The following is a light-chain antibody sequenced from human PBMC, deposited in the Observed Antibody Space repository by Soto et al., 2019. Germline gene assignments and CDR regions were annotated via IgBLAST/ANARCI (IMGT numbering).Light chain of an antibody. J-gene: IGKJ5*01. CDR3: QQYGSSPGT. CDR1: QSIRSNY. V-gene: IGKV3-20*01. CDR2: GAS. Sequence: DIVLTQSPGTLSLSPGERATLSCRASQSIRSNYLAWYQQKPGQAPRLLIFGASNRATGIPDRFSGSGSGTDFTLTISRLEPEDFVVCSCQQYGSSPGTFGQGTRLEIK.